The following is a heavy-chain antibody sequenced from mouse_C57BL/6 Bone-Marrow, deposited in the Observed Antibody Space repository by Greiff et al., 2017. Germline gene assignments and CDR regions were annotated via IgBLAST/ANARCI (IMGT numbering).Heavy chain of an antibody. D-gene: IGHD2-2*01. CDR3: ARWLRRWDCDV. J-gene: IGHJ1*03. Sequence: EVKLMEPEGGLVQPGSSLKLSCTASGFTFSDYYMAWVRQVPEKGLEWVANINSDGSSTYYLDSLKSRFIISRENAKNILYLQMSRLKSEDTAAYYCARWLRRWDCDVWGTGTTVTVSS. CDR1: GFTFSDYY. V-gene: IGHV5-16*01. CDR2: INSDGSST.